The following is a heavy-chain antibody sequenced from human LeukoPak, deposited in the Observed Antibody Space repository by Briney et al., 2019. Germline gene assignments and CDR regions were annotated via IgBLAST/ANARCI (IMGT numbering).Heavy chain of an antibody. D-gene: IGHD3-22*01. CDR2: IYTSGST. CDR1: GGSISSSSYY. Sequence: PSETLSLTCTVSGGSISSSSYYWSWIRQPAGKGLEWIGRIYTSGSTNYNPSLKSRVTISVDTSKNQFSLKLSSVTAADTAVYYCARDLDSLDYWGQGTLVTVSS. J-gene: IGHJ4*02. CDR3: ARDLDSLDY. V-gene: IGHV4-61*02.